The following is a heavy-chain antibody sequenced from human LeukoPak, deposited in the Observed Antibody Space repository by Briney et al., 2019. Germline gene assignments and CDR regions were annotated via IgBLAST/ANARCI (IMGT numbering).Heavy chain of an antibody. Sequence: SQTLSLTCAVSGGSISSGGYSWSWIRQPPGKGLEWIGYIYHTGSPYYNPSLKSRVTISVDRSKNQFSLKLSSVTAADTAVYYCACRYNWNYGPVLYDYWGQGTLVTVSS. J-gene: IGHJ4*02. CDR3: ACRYNWNYGPVLYDY. CDR1: GGSISSGGYS. V-gene: IGHV4-30-2*02. D-gene: IGHD1-7*01. CDR2: IYHTGSP.